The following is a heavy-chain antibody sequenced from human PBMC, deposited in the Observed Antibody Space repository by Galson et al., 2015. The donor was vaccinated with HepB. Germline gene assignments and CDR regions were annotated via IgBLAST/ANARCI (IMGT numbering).Heavy chain of an antibody. J-gene: IGHJ4*02. D-gene: IGHD1-1*01. V-gene: IGHV3-7*01. CDR1: GFTFSSYW. Sequence: SLRLSCAASGFTFSSYWMTWVRQAPGKGLEWVAKIKKDGSAKYYVDSVKGRFTISRDNAKNSLYLQMNSLRAEDTAVYYCAKPNDSDLALSDSWGQGTLVTVSS. CDR3: AKPNDSDLALSDS. CDR2: IKKDGSAK.